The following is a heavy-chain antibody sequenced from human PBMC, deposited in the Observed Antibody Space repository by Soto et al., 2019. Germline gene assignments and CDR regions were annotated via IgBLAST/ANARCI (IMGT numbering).Heavy chain of an antibody. CDR1: GFTFSSYS. V-gene: IGHV3-48*01. CDR2: ISSTSSTI. CDR3: ARDQADIVVGTTLYYYYGMDV. D-gene: IGHD2-15*01. Sequence: EVQLVESGGGLVQPGGSLRLSCVASGFTFSSYSMNWVRQAPGKGLEWVSYISSTSSTIYYADSVKGRFTISRDNAKNGLDLQRFSLRAEDTAVYYCARDQADIVVGTTLYYYYGMDVWGQGTTVTVSS. J-gene: IGHJ6*02.